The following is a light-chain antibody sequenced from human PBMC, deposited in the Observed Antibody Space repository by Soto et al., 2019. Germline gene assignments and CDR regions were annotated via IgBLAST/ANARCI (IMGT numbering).Light chain of an antibody. CDR3: AAWDDSLSGPV. CDR1: SSNIGSNY. Sequence: QSVLTQPPSASGTPGQRVTISCSGSSSNIGSNYVYWYQQLPGTAPKLLIYRNNQRPSGVPDRFSGSTSGTSASLAISGLLSEDEADYYCAAWDDSLSGPVFGGGTQLTVL. CDR2: RNN. V-gene: IGLV1-47*01. J-gene: IGLJ7*01.